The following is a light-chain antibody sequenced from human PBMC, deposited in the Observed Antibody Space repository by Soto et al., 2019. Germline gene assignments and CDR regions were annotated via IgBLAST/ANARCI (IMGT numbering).Light chain of an antibody. CDR3: QQYGSSPWT. V-gene: IGKV3-20*01. J-gene: IGKJ1*01. Sequence: EIELTQSPGTLSLSQGERATLSCRASQSVSSSYLAWYQQKPGQAPRLLIYGASSRATGIPDRFSGSGSGTDFTLTISRLEPEDFAVYYCQQYGSSPWTFGQGTKVDI. CDR2: GAS. CDR1: QSVSSSY.